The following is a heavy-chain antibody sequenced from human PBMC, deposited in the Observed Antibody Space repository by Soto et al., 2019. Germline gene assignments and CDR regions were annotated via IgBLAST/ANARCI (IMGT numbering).Heavy chain of an antibody. Sequence: SVKVSCKASGGTFSSYAISWVRQAPGKGLEWMGGIIPIFGTANYAQKFQGRVTITADESTSTAYMELSSLRSEDTAVYYCARDHYCSGGSCYSEGFDYWGQGTLVTVSS. CDR1: GGTFSSYA. D-gene: IGHD2-15*01. CDR2: IIPIFGTA. V-gene: IGHV1-69*13. J-gene: IGHJ4*02. CDR3: ARDHYCSGGSCYSEGFDY.